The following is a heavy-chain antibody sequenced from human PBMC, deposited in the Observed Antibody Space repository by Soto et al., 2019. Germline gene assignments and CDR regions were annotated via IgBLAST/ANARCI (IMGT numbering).Heavy chain of an antibody. V-gene: IGHV1-69*01. Sequence: QVQLVQSGAEVKKPGSSVKVSCKASGGTFSRDAISWVRQAPGQGLEWMGGIIPIFGTANYAQKFQGRVPITSDEYKSTAYMELRSLGSEDTALDYCAIGEVRSSPETPYYCDSWGQGTLVTVSS. D-gene: IGHD6-6*01. CDR2: IIPIFGTA. CDR3: AIGEVRSSPETPYYCDS. CDR1: GGTFSRDA. J-gene: IGHJ4*02.